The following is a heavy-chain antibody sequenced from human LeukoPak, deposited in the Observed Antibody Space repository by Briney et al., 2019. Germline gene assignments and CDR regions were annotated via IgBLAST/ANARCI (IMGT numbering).Heavy chain of an antibody. Sequence: GGSLRLSCAASGFIISGSTMHWVRQASGKGLEWIGHIRGKTNNYATVYAASMKGRFTMSRDDSKNTAYLQMNSLKTEDTAVYYCTRQEDTIDYWGQGTLVTVSS. CDR1: GFIISGST. CDR2: IRGKTNNYAT. CDR3: TRQEDTIDY. D-gene: IGHD5-18*01. V-gene: IGHV3-73*01. J-gene: IGHJ4*02.